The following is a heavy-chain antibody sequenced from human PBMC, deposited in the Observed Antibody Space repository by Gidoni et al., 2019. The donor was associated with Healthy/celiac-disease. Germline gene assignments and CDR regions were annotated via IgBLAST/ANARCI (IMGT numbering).Heavy chain of an antibody. V-gene: IGHV2-70*04. CDR3: ARHTVTKGGFDY. J-gene: IGHJ4*02. CDR2: IDWDDDK. Sequence: QVTLKESGPALVNPTQTLTLTCSFSGFSLSTSGMRVSWIRQPPGKALEWLARIDWDDDKFYSTSLKTRLTISKDTSKNQVVLTMTNMDPVDTATYYCARHTVTKGGFDYWGQGTLVTVSS. D-gene: IGHD4-4*01. CDR1: GFSLSTSGMR.